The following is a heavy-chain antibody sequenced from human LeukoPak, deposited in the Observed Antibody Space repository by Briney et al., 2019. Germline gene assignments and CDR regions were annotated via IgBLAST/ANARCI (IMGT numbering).Heavy chain of an antibody. CDR3: AISWSTDAFDI. Sequence: PSETLSLTCTVSGGSISSYYWSWIRQPPGKGLEWIGEINHSGSTNYNPSLKSRVTISVDTSKNQFSLKLSSVTAADTAVYYCAISWSTDAFDIWGQGTMVTVSS. CDR1: GGSISSYY. D-gene: IGHD2-15*01. CDR2: INHSGST. V-gene: IGHV4-34*01. J-gene: IGHJ3*02.